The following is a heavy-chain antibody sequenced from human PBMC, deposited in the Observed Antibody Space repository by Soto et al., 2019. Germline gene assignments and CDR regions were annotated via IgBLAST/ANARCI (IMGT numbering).Heavy chain of an antibody. CDR3: ARGPVPPKLYEVDYYGMDV. V-gene: IGHV3-48*01. Sequence: PGGSLRLSCAASGFTFSSYSMNWVRQAPGKGLEWVSYISSSSTIYYPDSVKGRFTISRDNSKNTLYLQMNSLRAEDTAVYYCARGPVPPKLYEVDYYGMDVWGQGTTVTVSS. J-gene: IGHJ6*02. D-gene: IGHD2-8*01. CDR1: GFTFSSYS. CDR2: ISSSSTI.